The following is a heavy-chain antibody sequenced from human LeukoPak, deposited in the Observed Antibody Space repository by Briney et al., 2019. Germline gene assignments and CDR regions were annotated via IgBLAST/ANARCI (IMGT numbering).Heavy chain of an antibody. D-gene: IGHD2/OR15-2a*01. J-gene: IGHJ4*02. V-gene: IGHV3-48*03. CDR2: ISSNGNTM. CDR1: GFTFSSYE. Sequence: GGSLRLSCAASGFTFSSYEINWVRQAPGKGLEWVSYISSNGNTMYYADSVKGRFTISRDNAKNSLYLQMNSLRAEDTAVYYCARDNRGGVFDYWGQGTLVTVSS. CDR3: ARDNRGGVFDY.